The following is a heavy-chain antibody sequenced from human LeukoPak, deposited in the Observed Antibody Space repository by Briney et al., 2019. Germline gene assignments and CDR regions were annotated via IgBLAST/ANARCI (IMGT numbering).Heavy chain of an antibody. V-gene: IGHV3-48*01. D-gene: IGHD3-10*01. CDR3: ARGGSSDY. J-gene: IGHJ4*02. CDR1: GFTVRSDD. CDR2: ISSSSSTI. Sequence: GGSLRLSCAAFGFTVRSDDMNWVRQAPGKALEWVSYISSSSSTIYYADSVKGRFTISRDNAKNSLYLQMNSLRAEDTAVYYCARGGSSDYWGQGTLVTVSS.